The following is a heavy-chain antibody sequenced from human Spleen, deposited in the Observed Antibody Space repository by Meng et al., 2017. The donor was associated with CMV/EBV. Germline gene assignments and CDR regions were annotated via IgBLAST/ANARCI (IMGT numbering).Heavy chain of an antibody. J-gene: IGHJ4*02. CDR3: AKAIEARPAGHFDY. D-gene: IGHD6-6*01. V-gene: IGHV3-30*02. Sequence: GGSLRLSCAASGFTFSSYGMHWVRQAPGKGLEWVAFIRYDGSNKYYADSVKGRFTISRDNSKNTVYLQMNSLRAEDTALYYCAKAIEARPAGHFDYWGQGTLVTVSS. CDR1: GFTFSSYG. CDR2: IRYDGSNK.